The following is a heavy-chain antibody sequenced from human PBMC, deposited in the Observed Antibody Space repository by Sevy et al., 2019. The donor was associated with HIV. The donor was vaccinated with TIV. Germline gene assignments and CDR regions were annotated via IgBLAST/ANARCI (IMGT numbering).Heavy chain of an antibody. Sequence: SETLSLTCTVSGGSISSGSYYWSWIRQPAGKGLEWIGRIYTSGSTNYNPSLKSRVTMSVDTSKNQFSLKLSSVTAAETAVYYCARDSINDFWSGPAYYYGMDVWGQGTTVTVSS. CDR3: ARDSINDFWSGPAYYYGMDV. CDR2: IYTSGST. J-gene: IGHJ6*02. D-gene: IGHD3-3*01. CDR1: GGSISSGSYY. V-gene: IGHV4-61*02.